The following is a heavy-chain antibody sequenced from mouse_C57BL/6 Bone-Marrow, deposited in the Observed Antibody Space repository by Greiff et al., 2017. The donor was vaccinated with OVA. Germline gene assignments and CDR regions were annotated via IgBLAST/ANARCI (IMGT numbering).Heavy chain of an antibody. CDR3: ARKPFIITTVARDFDY. CDR2: INPSSGYT. V-gene: IGHV1-7*01. Sequence: QVQLQQSGAELAKPGASVKLSCKASGYTFTSYWMHWVKQRPGQGLEWIGYINPSSGYTKYNQKFKDKATSTADKSSSTAYMQLSSLTYEDSAVYYCARKPFIITTVARDFDYWGQGTTLTVSS. CDR1: GYTFTSYW. J-gene: IGHJ2*01. D-gene: IGHD1-1*01.